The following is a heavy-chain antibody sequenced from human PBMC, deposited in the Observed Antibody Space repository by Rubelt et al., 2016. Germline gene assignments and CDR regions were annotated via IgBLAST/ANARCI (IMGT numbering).Heavy chain of an antibody. D-gene: IGHD1-26*01. CDR3: ARDGRKEGVTMAY. J-gene: IGHJ4*02. CDR1: GFTFSDYA. Sequence: EVQLVESGGGLVQPGGYLRLSSAASGFTFSDYAMNWVRQSPGKGLEWVAYITGGSTTKYYADAVRGRFTISRDNAKNSLYLQLNSLRAGDTAVYYCARDGRKEGVTMAYWGQGTLVTVSS. CDR2: ITGGSTTK. V-gene: IGHV3-48*04.